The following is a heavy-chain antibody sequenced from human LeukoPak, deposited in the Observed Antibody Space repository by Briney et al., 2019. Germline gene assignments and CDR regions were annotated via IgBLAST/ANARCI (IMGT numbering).Heavy chain of an antibody. Sequence: ASVKVSCKASGYTLTGYYMHWVRQAPGQGLEWMGRINPNSGGTNYAQKFQGRVTMTRDTSISTAYMELSRLRSDDTAVYYCARVGTGGDYTSYWGQGTLVTVSS. V-gene: IGHV1-2*06. D-gene: IGHD4-17*01. CDR3: ARVGTGGDYTSY. J-gene: IGHJ4*02. CDR2: INPNSGGT. CDR1: GYTLTGYY.